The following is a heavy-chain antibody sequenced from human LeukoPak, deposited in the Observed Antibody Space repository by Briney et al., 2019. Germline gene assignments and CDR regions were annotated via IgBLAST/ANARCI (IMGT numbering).Heavy chain of an antibody. V-gene: IGHV5-51*03. D-gene: IGHD1-1*01. CDR1: GYSFTTYW. CDR2: IDPRDSDT. CDR3: ARRTYSDAFDI. Sequence: PGESLKISCKGSGYSFTTYWIGWVRQMPGKGLEWMGIIDPRDSDTRYSPSFQGQVTISADMSISPAYLQWGSLKASDTAMYYCARRTYSDAFDIWGQGTMVTVSS. J-gene: IGHJ3*02.